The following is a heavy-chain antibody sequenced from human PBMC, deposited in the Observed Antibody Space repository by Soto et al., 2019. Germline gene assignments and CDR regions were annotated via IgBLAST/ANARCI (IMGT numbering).Heavy chain of an antibody. CDR1: GFTFSSYG. CDR2: ISYDGSNK. J-gene: IGHJ3*02. V-gene: IGHV3-30*03. Sequence: PGESLKISCAASGFTFSSYGMHWVRQAPGKGLEWVAVISYDGSNKYYADSVKGRFTISRDNAKNSLYLQMNSLRAEDTAVYYCAMYYCDSSGYYYRAFDIWGQGTMVTVSS. CDR3: AMYYCDSSGYYYRAFDI. D-gene: IGHD3-22*01.